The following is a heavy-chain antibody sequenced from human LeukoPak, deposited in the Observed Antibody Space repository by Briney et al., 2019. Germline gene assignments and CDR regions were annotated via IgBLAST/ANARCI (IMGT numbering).Heavy chain of an antibody. V-gene: IGHV4-34*01. D-gene: IGHD3-22*01. CDR3: ARRYSSGWPYFDL. J-gene: IGHJ4*02. Sequence: PSETLSLTCAVYGGSFSDYFWGWIRQPPGKGLEWIGEINHSGRTYYNPSLKSRVTISVDTSKNQFSLNLSSVSAADTAVYYCARRYSSGWPYFDLWGQGTLVTVSS. CDR1: GGSFSDYF. CDR2: INHSGRT.